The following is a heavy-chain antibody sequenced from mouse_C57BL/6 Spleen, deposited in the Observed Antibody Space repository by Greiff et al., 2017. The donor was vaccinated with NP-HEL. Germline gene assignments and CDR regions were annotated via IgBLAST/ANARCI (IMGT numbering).Heavy chain of an antibody. Sequence: EVKLVESGPGLAKPSQTLSLTCSVTGYSIPSAYWNWIRKFPGNKLESMGYISNSGSTYYNPSLKSRLSITRDTSKNQYYLQLNSVTTEDTATYYCARSDTPYAMDYWGQGTSVTVSS. CDR1: GYSIPSAY. CDR3: ARSDTPYAMDY. V-gene: IGHV3-8*01. D-gene: IGHD5-1-1*01. CDR2: ISNSGST. J-gene: IGHJ4*01.